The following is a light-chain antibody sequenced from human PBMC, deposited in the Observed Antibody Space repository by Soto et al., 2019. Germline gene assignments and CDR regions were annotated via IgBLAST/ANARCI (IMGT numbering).Light chain of an antibody. J-gene: IGLJ1*01. Sequence: QSVLTQPASVSGSPGQSITISCTGTSSDVGGYNYVSWYQQHPGKAPKLMIYEVSNRPSGVSNRFSGSKSGNTASLTISGLQAEDEDDYYCSSYTSSSIDNVFGTGTKLTVL. CDR1: SSDVGGYNY. V-gene: IGLV2-14*01. CDR2: EVS. CDR3: SSYTSSSIDNV.